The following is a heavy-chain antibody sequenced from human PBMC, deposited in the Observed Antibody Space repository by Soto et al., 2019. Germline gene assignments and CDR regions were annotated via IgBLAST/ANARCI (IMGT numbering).Heavy chain of an antibody. CDR1: GGSISSSSYY. J-gene: IGHJ6*02. CDR3: AVIAAAGIREPDV. CDR2: IYYSGST. D-gene: IGHD6-13*01. V-gene: IGHV4-39*01. Sequence: SETLSLTCTVSGGSISSSSYYWGCMRQPPGKGLEWIGSIYYSGSTYYNPSLKSRVTISVDTSKNQFSLKLSSVTAADTAVYYCAVIAAAGIREPDVWGQGTSVTVSS.